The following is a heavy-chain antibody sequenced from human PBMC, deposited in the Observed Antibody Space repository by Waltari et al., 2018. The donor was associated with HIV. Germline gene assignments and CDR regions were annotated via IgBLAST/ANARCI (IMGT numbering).Heavy chain of an antibody. Sequence: QLQLQESGPGLVRPSATLSLTCSVSGGSIRSSGHSWGWLRQSSGKGLEWVGSIYYTGTTYYSPSLKNRLTMSVDATKGQFSLTLKSVTAADTAIYYCARGTIESGVTAGFGFWGQGTLVAVSS. V-gene: IGHV4-39*01. CDR3: ARGTIESGVTAGFGF. D-gene: IGHD2-21*02. CDR2: IYYTGTT. J-gene: IGHJ4*02. CDR1: GGSIRSSGHS.